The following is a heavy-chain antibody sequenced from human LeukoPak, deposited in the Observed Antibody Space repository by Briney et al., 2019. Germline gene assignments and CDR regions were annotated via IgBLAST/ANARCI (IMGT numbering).Heavy chain of an antibody. CDR3: ARDRGALDY. CDR2: ISDDGSNK. J-gene: IGHJ4*02. Sequence: GGSLRLSCAASGFTFSTYAMHWIRQAPGKGLDWVAVISDDGSNKYYADSVKGRFIISRDNSRSTLYLQMNSLRAEDTAVYYCARDRGALDYWGQGTLVTVSS. CDR1: GFTFSTYA. V-gene: IGHV3-30-3*01.